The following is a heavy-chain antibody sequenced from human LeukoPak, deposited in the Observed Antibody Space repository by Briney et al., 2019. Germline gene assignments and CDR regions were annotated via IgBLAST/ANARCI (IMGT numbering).Heavy chain of an antibody. D-gene: IGHD2-2*01. Sequence: ASVKVSCKASGYTFTGYYIHWVRQAPGQGLEWMGIINPSGGSTDYAQKFQGRVTMTRDTSTSTVYMELSSLRSEDTAVYYCARQGRGVNQLLLYYFDYWGQGTLVTVSS. CDR3: ARQGRGVNQLLLYYFDY. CDR2: INPSGGST. J-gene: IGHJ4*02. V-gene: IGHV1-46*01. CDR1: GYTFTGYY.